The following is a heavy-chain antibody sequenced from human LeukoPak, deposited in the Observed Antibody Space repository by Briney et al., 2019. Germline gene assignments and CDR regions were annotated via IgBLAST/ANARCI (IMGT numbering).Heavy chain of an antibody. Sequence: ASVKVSCKASGYTFISYGITWVRQAPGQGLEWMGWISVYNGNTNYAQKFQGRVTMTTDTSTSTAYMELRSLRSDDTAVYYCARVSGDYDFWSGPQYWGQGTLVTVSS. CDR1: GYTFISYG. V-gene: IGHV1-18*01. D-gene: IGHD3-3*01. CDR3: ARVSGDYDFWSGPQY. CDR2: ISVYNGNT. J-gene: IGHJ4*02.